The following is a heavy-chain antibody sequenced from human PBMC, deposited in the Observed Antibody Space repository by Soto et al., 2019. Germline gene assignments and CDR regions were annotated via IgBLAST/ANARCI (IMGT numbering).Heavy chain of an antibody. Sequence: GGSLRLSCGASGFDLSNYGMNWVRQAPGKGLQWVSYISSAGDKIYYADSVKGRFAISRDNAKNTLYLQMNSLRAEDTAVYYCARVPDRWGQGTLVTVSS. J-gene: IGHJ5*02. D-gene: IGHD2-2*01. CDR2: ISSAGDKI. CDR3: ARVPDR. CDR1: GFDLSNYG. V-gene: IGHV3-48*01.